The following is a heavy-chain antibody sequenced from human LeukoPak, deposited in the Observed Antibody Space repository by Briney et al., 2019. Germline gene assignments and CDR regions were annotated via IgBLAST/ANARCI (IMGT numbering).Heavy chain of an antibody. Sequence: SETLSLTCTVSGGSISSSSYYWGWIRQPPGKGLEWIGSIYYSGSTYYNPSLKSRVTISVDTSKNQFSLKLSSVTAADTAVYYCARGIGIVVVPAALYYFDYWGQGTLVTVSS. D-gene: IGHD2-2*01. CDR1: GGSISSSSYY. CDR2: IYYSGST. CDR3: ARGIGIVVVPAALYYFDY. V-gene: IGHV4-39*01. J-gene: IGHJ4*02.